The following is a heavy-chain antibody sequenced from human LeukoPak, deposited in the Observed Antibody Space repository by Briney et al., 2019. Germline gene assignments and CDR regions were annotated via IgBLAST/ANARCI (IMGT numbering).Heavy chain of an antibody. Sequence: GGSLRLSCAASGFAFSTYGMNWVRQAPGKGLEWVSVIYSGGSTYYADSVKGRFTISRDNSKNTLYLQMNSLRAEDTAVYYCASQVYGSGPFDPWGQGTLVTVSS. CDR3: ASQVYGSGPFDP. CDR1: GFAFSTYG. J-gene: IGHJ5*02. D-gene: IGHD3-10*01. CDR2: IYSGGST. V-gene: IGHV3-66*04.